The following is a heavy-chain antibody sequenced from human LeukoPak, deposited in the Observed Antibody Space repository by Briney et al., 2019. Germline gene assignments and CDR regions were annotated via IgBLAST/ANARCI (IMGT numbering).Heavy chain of an antibody. CDR3: ARADYGDYSWFDP. V-gene: IGHV4-59*01. Sequence: AETLSLTCTVSGGSISSYYWSWIRQPRGKGLQWIAYIFHSGSTNYNPSLKSRVTISVDTSKNQFSRKLRSVTAADTAVYYCARADYGDYSWFDPWGQGTLVTVSS. J-gene: IGHJ5*02. D-gene: IGHD4-17*01. CDR1: GGSISSYY. CDR2: IFHSGST.